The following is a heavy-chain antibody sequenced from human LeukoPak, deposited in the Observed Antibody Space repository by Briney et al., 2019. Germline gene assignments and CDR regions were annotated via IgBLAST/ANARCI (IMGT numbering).Heavy chain of an antibody. CDR2: ISSSSSYI. D-gene: IGHD2-2*01. CDR3: ASQRIVVPAANIY. J-gene: IGHJ4*02. Sequence: PGGSLRLSCAASGFTFSSYSMNWVRQAPGKGLEWVSSISSSSSYIYYADSVKGRFTISRDNSKNTLYLQMNSLRAEDTAVYYCASQRIVVPAANIYWGQGTLVTVSS. CDR1: GFTFSSYS. V-gene: IGHV3-21*01.